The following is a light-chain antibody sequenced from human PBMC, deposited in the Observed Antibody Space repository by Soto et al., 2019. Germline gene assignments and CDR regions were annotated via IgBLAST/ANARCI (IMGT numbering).Light chain of an antibody. CDR3: SSYTSSSTVL. CDR2: EVS. J-gene: IGLJ2*01. V-gene: IGLV2-14*01. CDR1: SSDVGGYNY. Sequence: QSVLTQPASVSGSPGQSITISCTGTSSDVGGYNYVSWYQQHPGKAPKLMIYEVSDRPSGVSNRFSGSKSGNTASLTISGLQAEDEADYYCSSYTSSSTVLFGGGTQLTVL.